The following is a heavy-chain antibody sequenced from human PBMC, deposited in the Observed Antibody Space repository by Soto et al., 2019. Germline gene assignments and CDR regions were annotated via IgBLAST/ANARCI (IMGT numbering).Heavy chain of an antibody. CDR1: GFTFDDYA. CDR2: ISWNSGSI. J-gene: IGHJ6*02. CDR3: AKDRVVATINSFFRPNYGMDV. Sequence: GGSLRLSCAASGFTFDDYAMHWVRQAPGKGLEWVSGISWNSGSIGYADSVKGRFTISRDNAKNSLYLQMNSLRAEDTALYYCAKDRVVATINSFFRPNYGMDVWGQGTTVTVSS. D-gene: IGHD5-12*01. V-gene: IGHV3-9*01.